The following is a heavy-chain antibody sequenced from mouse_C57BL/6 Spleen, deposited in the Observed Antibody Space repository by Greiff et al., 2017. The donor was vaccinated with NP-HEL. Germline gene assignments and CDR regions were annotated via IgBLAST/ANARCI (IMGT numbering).Heavy chain of an antibody. D-gene: IGHD2-2*01. CDR3: ARYGYFYYFDY. CDR1: GYAFSSSW. V-gene: IGHV1-82*01. Sequence: VQLQQSGPELVKPGASVKISCKASGYAFSSSWMNWVKQRPGKGLEWIGRIYPGDGDTTYNGKFKGKATLTADKSSSTAYMQLSSLTSEDSAVYFCARYGYFYYFDYWGQGTTLTVSS. J-gene: IGHJ2*01. CDR2: IYPGDGDT.